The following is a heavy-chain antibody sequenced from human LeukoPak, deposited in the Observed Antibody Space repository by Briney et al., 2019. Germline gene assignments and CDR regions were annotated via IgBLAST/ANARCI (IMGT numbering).Heavy chain of an antibody. CDR2: IYTGGST. D-gene: IGHD1-26*01. J-gene: IGHJ4*02. CDR3: ARERIVGALYYFDY. Sequence: SQTLSLTCTVSGGSISSGSYYWSWIRQPAGKGLEWIGRIYTGGSTNYNPSLKSRVTISVDTSKNQFSLKLSSVTAADTAVYYCARERIVGALYYFDYWGQGTLVTVSS. V-gene: IGHV4-61*02. CDR1: GGSISSGSYY.